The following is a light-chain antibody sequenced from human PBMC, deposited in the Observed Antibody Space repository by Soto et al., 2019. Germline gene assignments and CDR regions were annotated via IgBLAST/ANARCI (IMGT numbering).Light chain of an antibody. CDR2: ASS. J-gene: IGLJ1*01. CDR3: SSYTSGSTLYV. Sequence: QSALTQPASVSGSPGQSITISCTGTSSDVGSYNYVSWYQHHPGKAPRLMIYASSNRPSGVSHRFSGSRSGNTASLTISGLQAEDEADYYCSSYTSGSTLYVFGDGNKVTV. V-gene: IGLV2-14*01. CDR1: SSDVGSYNY.